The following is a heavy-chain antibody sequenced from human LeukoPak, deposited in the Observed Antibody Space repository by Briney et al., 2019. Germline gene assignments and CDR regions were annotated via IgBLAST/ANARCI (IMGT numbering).Heavy chain of an antibody. Sequence: GGSLRLSCAASGFTFSYYAMSWVRQAPGKGLEWVTTISGGGDKQYADHVKGRFTVSRDDSKNTLYLQMNSLRAEDTALYYCAKDVNSSGYYLGFDYWGQGTLVTVSS. CDR1: GFTFSYYA. CDR3: AKDVNSSGYYLGFDY. V-gene: IGHV3-23*01. D-gene: IGHD3-22*01. CDR2: ISGGGDK. J-gene: IGHJ4*02.